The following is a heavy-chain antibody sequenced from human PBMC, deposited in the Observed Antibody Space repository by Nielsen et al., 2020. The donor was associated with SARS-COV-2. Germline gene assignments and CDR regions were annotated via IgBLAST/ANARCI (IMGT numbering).Heavy chain of an antibody. CDR2: IKQDGSEK. Sequence: GGSLRLSCAAPGFTFSSYWMSWVRQAPGKGLEWVANIKQDGSEKYYVDSVKGRFTISRDNAKNSLYLQMNSLRAEDTAVYYCASSLEYYYDSSGYYRLLYYYYGMDVWGQGTTVTVSS. CDR1: GFTFSSYW. D-gene: IGHD3-22*01. CDR3: ASSLEYYYDSSGYYRLLYYYYGMDV. V-gene: IGHV3-7*01. J-gene: IGHJ6*02.